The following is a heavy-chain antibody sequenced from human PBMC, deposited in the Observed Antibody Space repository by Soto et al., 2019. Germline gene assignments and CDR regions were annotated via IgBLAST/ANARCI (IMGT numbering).Heavy chain of an antibody. CDR1: GFTFSSYA. V-gene: IGHV3-23*01. D-gene: IGHD3-10*01. Sequence: GGSLRLSCAASGFTFSSYAMSWVRQAPGKGLEWVSAISGSGGSTYYADSVKGRFTISRDNSKNTLYLQMNSLRTEDSGKGGLKISRENSKNTWYLKMNSLRAGDTAVYYCAKGLSSDYLGYCSSTSCYRIGYFQHWGQGTLVTVSS. J-gene: IGHJ1*01. CDR3: KISRENSKNTWYLKMNSLRAGDTAVYYCAKGLSSDYLGYCSSTSCYRIGYFQH. CDR2: ISGSGGST.